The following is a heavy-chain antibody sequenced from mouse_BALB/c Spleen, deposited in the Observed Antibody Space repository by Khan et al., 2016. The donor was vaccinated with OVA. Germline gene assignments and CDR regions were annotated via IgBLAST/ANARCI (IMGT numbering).Heavy chain of an antibody. J-gene: IGHJ3*01. CDR1: GYSFTSGYF. D-gene: IGHD3-1*01. CDR2: IRYDGDS. CDR3: ARGGSSGPAWFAY. V-gene: IGHV3-6*02. Sequence: EVQLQESGPGLVKPSQSLSLTCSVTGYSFTSGYFWNWIRQFPGNKLEWMGYIRYDGDSYYNPSLKNRISITRDTSKNQFFLKLNSVTPEDTATYYCARGGSSGPAWFAYWGQGTLVTVSA.